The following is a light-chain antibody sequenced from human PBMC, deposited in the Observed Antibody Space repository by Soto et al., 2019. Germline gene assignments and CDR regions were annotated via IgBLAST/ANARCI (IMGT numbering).Light chain of an antibody. CDR1: QTVDSAY. Sequence: EIVLTQSPDTLSLSPGERATLSCRASQTVDSAYLAWYQQRPGQAPRLLIFGATSRATGIPDRFRGSGSGADFTLSITRLEPEDFAVYFCLQYRSSPRTFGQGT. J-gene: IGKJ1*01. CDR2: GAT. V-gene: IGKV3-20*01. CDR3: LQYRSSPRT.